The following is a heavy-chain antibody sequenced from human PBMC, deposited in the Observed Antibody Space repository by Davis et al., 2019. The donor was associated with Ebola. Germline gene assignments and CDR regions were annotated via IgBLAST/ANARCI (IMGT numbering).Heavy chain of an antibody. V-gene: IGHV5-51*01. Sequence: GESLKISCKGSGYSFPSHWIAWVRQMPGKGLEWIGIIYPGDSDTRYSPSFQGPVTLSADKSLATAYLQWTSLKTSDTAMYYCARLENVEHYWGQGTLVSVSS. CDR3: ARLENVEHY. J-gene: IGHJ4*02. CDR2: IYPGDSDT. D-gene: IGHD1-1*01. CDR1: GYSFPSHW.